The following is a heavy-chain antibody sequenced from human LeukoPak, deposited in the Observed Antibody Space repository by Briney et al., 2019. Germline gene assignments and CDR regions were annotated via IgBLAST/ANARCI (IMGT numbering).Heavy chain of an antibody. CDR1: GFIFSSYA. Sequence: GGSLRLSCAASGFIFSSYAMTWVRQAPGKGLEWVSTVGSSGTSTYYADSVKGRFTISRDNSNNTLYLQMNSPRAEDTAVYYCAKDRSSGGSCYDFWGQGALVTVSS. J-gene: IGHJ5*01. CDR2: VGSSGTST. D-gene: IGHD2-15*01. CDR3: AKDRSSGGSCYDF. V-gene: IGHV3-23*01.